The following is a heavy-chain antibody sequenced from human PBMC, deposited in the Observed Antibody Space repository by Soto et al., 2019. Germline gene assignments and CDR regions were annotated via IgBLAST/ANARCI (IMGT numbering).Heavy chain of an antibody. V-gene: IGHV3-23*01. CDR3: AKVVSPFPYYDFWSGSAPFDY. Sequence: VGSLRLSCAASGFTFSSYAMSWVRQAPGKGLEWVSAISGSGGSTYYADSVKGRFTISRDNSKNTLYLQMNSLRAEDTAVYYCAKVVSPFPYYDFWSGSAPFDYWGQGTLVTVSS. CDR1: GFTFSSYA. D-gene: IGHD3-3*01. J-gene: IGHJ4*02. CDR2: ISGSGGST.